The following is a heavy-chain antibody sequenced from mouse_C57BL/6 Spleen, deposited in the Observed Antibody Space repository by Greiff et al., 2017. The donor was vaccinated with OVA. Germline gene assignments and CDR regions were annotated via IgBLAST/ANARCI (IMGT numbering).Heavy chain of an antibody. V-gene: IGHV3-6*01. CDR3: ARAYGSSYGYFDV. D-gene: IGHD1-1*01. J-gene: IGHJ1*03. Sequence: EVKLQESGPGLVKPSQSLSLTCSVTGYSITSGYYWNWIRQFPGNKLEWMGYISYDGSNNYNPSLKNRISITRDTSKNQFFLKLNSVTTEDTATYYCARAYGSSYGYFDVWGTGTTVTVSS. CDR1: GYSITSGYY. CDR2: ISYDGSN.